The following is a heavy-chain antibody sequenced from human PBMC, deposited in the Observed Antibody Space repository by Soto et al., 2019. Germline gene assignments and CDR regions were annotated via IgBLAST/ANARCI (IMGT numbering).Heavy chain of an antibody. Sequence: ASVKVSCKASGYTFTSYGISWVRQAPGQGLEWMGWISAYNGNTNYAQKLQGRVTMTTGTSTSTAYMELRSLRSDDTAVYYCAREDYSNYRVYYGMDVWGQGTTVTVSS. D-gene: IGHD4-4*01. CDR3: AREDYSNYRVYYGMDV. CDR1: GYTFTSYG. V-gene: IGHV1-18*01. CDR2: ISAYNGNT. J-gene: IGHJ6*02.